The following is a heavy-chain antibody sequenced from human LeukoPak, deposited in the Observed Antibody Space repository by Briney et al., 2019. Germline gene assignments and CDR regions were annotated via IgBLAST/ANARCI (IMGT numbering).Heavy chain of an antibody. D-gene: IGHD1-1*01. V-gene: IGHV1-46*01. CDR2: INPSGGST. J-gene: IGHJ4*02. CDR1: GYTFTSYY. CDR3: ARLGGYIADY. Sequence: GASVKVSCKASGYTFTSYYMHWVRQAPGQGLEWMGIINPSGGSTSYAQKFQGRVTMTRDTSISTAYMELSRLRSDDTAVYYCARLGGYIADYWGQGTLVTVSS.